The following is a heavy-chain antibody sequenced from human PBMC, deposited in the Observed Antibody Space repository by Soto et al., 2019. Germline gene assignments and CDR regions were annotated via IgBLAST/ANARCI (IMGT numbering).Heavy chain of an antibody. CDR3: AKDRSGNSIFDY. Sequence: EVQLLESGGGLVQPGGSLRLSCAASGFTFSSYAMSWVRQAPGKGLEWVSAISGSGGSTYYADSVKGRFTISRDNSKNTLYLQMNSLRAEATAVYYCAKDRSGNSIFDYWGQGTLVTVSS. D-gene: IGHD3-3*01. V-gene: IGHV3-23*01. CDR2: ISGSGGST. CDR1: GFTFSSYA. J-gene: IGHJ4*02.